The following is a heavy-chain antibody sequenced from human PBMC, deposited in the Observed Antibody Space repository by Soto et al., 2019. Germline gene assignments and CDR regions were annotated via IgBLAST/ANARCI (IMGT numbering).Heavy chain of an antibody. CDR3: ARDITYYYDSSGQNNWFDP. J-gene: IGHJ5*02. Sequence: GGSLRLSCAASGFTFSSYGMHWVRQAPGKGLEWVAVIWYDGSNKYYADSVKGRFTISRDNSKNTLYLQMNSLRAEDTAVYYCARDITYYYDSSGQNNWFDPWGQGTLVTVS. V-gene: IGHV3-33*01. CDR1: GFTFSSYG. D-gene: IGHD3-22*01. CDR2: IWYDGSNK.